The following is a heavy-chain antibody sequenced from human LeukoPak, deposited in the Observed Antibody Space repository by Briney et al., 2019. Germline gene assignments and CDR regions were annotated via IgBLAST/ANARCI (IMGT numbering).Heavy chain of an antibody. CDR3: ARNVGSERDFDY. CDR1: GGSISSYY. Sequence: PSETLSLTCTVSGGSISSYYRSWIRQPPGKGLEWIGYIYYSGSTNYNPSLKSRVTISVDTSKNQFSLKLSSVTAADTAVYYCARNVGSERDFDYWGQGTLVTVSS. V-gene: IGHV4-59*01. CDR2: IYYSGST. J-gene: IGHJ4*02. D-gene: IGHD1-26*01.